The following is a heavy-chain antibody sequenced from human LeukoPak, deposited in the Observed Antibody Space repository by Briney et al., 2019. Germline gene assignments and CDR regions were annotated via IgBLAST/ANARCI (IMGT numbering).Heavy chain of an antibody. D-gene: IGHD3-22*01. J-gene: IGHJ5*02. CDR3: ARDSMIDGGNWFDP. CDR1: GGSISHYY. CDR2: VHSTEST. Sequence: SETLSLTCTVSGGSISHYYWSWIRQPPGKGLEWIGYVHSTESTNYNPSLKSRVTISVDTSKNQFSLKLSSVTAADTAVYYCARDSMIDGGNWFDPWGQGTLVTVSS. V-gene: IGHV4-4*08.